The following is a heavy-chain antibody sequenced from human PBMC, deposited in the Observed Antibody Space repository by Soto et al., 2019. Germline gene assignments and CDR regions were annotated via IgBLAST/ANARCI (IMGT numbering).Heavy chain of an antibody. J-gene: IGHJ4*02. CDR3: ARNWFSVAGRFHFDY. CDR1: VGSSNTYY. CDR2: VDYSGNS. Sequence: SETLSLTCTVSVGSSNTYYWSWIRQPPGKRLEWIGYVDYSGNSDSSPSLKSRVTISIDTSKKQVSLKLNSVTAADTAVYYCARNWFSVAGRFHFDYWGQGIPVTVSS. D-gene: IGHD6-19*01. V-gene: IGHV4-59*01.